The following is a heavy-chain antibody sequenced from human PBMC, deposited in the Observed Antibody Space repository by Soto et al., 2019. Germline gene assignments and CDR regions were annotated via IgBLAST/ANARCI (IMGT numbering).Heavy chain of an antibody. D-gene: IGHD2-15*01. V-gene: IGHV3-23*01. Sequence: EVQLLESGGGLVQPGGSLRLSGAASGSTFSSDSMSWVRQAPGKGLEWVSVISRGGGTSIYADSVKGRFTISRDNSKNTLYLQMNSLRVEDTAVYYCARRQVATKYFDYWGQGTLVTVSS. CDR2: ISRGGGTS. CDR1: GSTFSSDS. J-gene: IGHJ4*02. CDR3: ARRQVATKYFDY.